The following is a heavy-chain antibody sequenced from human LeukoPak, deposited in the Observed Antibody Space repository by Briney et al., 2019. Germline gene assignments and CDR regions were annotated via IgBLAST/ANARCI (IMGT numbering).Heavy chain of an antibody. D-gene: IGHD6-13*01. CDR2: INHSGST. CDR3: TRYSSSWYWRLNCWFDP. V-gene: IGHV4-34*01. J-gene: IGHJ5*02. CDR1: GGSISSYY. Sequence: PSETLSLTCTVSGGSISSYYWSWIRQPPGKGLEWIGEINHSGSTNYNPSLKSRVTISVDTSKNQFSLKLSSVTAADTAVYYCTRYSSSWYWRLNCWFDPWGQGTLVTVSS.